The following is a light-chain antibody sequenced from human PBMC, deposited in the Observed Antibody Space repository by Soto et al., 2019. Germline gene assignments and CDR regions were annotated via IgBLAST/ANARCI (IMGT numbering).Light chain of an antibody. CDR1: QAVPNN. CDR3: QQVKTYPRT. Sequence: DIHLTQSPSFLSASVGDRVTITCRPSQAVPNNMAWYQQKPGKPPKLLIYEESTLHSGVPSRFSGRKSGTQIPLTIDSLQPEDFATYYCQQVKTYPRTFGGGTKVEIK. V-gene: IGKV1-9*01. J-gene: IGKJ4*01. CDR2: EES.